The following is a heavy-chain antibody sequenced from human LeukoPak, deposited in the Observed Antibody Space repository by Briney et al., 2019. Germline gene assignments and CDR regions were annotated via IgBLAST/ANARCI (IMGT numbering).Heavy chain of an antibody. V-gene: IGHV3-23*01. CDR3: AKSCSSTSCYKWAFDI. CDR1: GFTFSSYS. CDR2: ISGSGGST. Sequence: GGSLRLSCAASGFTFSSYSMNWVRQAPGKGLEWVSAISGSGGSTYYADSVKGRFTISRDNSKNTLYLQMNSLRAEDTAVYYCAKSCSSTSCYKWAFDIWGQGTMVTVSS. D-gene: IGHD2-2*02. J-gene: IGHJ3*02.